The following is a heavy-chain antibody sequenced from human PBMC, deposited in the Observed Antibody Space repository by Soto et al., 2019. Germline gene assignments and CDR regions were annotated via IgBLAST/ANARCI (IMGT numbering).Heavy chain of an antibody. J-gene: IGHJ4*02. CDR3: ARPTGSRFAS. Sequence: QVQLQESGPGLVKPSQTLSLTCTVSGGSISSGGYYWSWIRQHPGKGLEWIGYVHYSGSTYYNPSVKSRVTISMDTSNNQFSLRLTSVTAADTAVYYCARPTGSRFASWGQGSLVTVSS. V-gene: IGHV4-31*03. CDR1: GGSISSGGYY. D-gene: IGHD1-1*01. CDR2: VHYSGST.